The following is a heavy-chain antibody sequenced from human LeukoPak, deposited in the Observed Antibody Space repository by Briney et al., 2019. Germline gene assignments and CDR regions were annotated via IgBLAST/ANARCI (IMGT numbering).Heavy chain of an antibody. CDR3: ARQVGRGTQIYYMDV. V-gene: IGHV4-30-4*07. J-gene: IGHJ6*03. CDR2: IYDSEKT. CDR1: GGSVSSGGYC. Sequence: SETLSFTCTVSGGSVSSGGYCWSWIRQPPGKGLEWIGYIYDSEKTYQNPSLRSRLTISVDTSQNQFSLELSSVTAADTAVYYCARQVGRGTQIYYMDVWGKGTTVTVSS. D-gene: IGHD3-16*01.